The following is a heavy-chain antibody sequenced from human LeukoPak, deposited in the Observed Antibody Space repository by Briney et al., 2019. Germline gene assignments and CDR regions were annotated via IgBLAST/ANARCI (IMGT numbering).Heavy chain of an antibody. J-gene: IGHJ4*02. D-gene: IGHD3-10*01. CDR3: ARGGEIWFGELLGLDY. V-gene: IGHV3-64*01. CDR2: ISSNGGST. Sequence: AGGSLRLSCAASGFTFSSYAMHWVRQAPGKGLEYVSAISSNGGSTYYANSVKGRFTISRDNSKNTLYLQMGSLRAEDMAVYYCARGGEIWFGELLGLDYWGQGTLVTVSS. CDR1: GFTFSSYA.